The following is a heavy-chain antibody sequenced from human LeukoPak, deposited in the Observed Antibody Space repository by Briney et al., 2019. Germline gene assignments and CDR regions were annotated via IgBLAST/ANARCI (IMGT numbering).Heavy chain of an antibody. CDR2: MNPNSGNT. V-gene: IGHV1-8*03. CDR1: GYTFTSYD. D-gene: IGHD2-2*01. Sequence: GASVKVSCKASGYTFTSYDINWVRQATGQGLEWMGWMNPNSGNTGYAQKFQGRVTITRNTSISTAYMELSSLISEDTAVYYCARALCSSTSCLGNAFDIWGQGTMVTVSS. J-gene: IGHJ3*02. CDR3: ARALCSSTSCLGNAFDI.